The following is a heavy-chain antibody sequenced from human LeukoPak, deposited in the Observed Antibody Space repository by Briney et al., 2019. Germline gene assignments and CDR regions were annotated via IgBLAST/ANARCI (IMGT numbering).Heavy chain of an antibody. CDR2: IKQDGSKK. J-gene: IGHJ4*02. D-gene: IGHD5-24*01. CDR1: GFALSSHW. CDR3: TRVGYIDEGIDY. V-gene: IGHV3-7*04. Sequence: PGGSLRLSCAASGFALSSHWMTWVRLVPGKGLEWVANIKQDGSKKSYVDSVKGRFTISRDNAKNSLYLQMNSLRAEDTAIYYCTRVGYIDEGIDYWGQGTLVTVSS.